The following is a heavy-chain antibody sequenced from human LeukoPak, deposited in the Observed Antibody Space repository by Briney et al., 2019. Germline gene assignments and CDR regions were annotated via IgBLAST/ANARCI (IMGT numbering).Heavy chain of an antibody. CDR1: GGSISSGGCY. J-gene: IGHJ6*02. Sequence: SQTLSLTCTVSGGSISSGGCYWSWIRQPPGKGLEWIGYIHYSGNTYYNPSLKSRVTISVDTSKNQFSLKLSSVTAADTAVYYCARLSSDYYYYYGMDVWGQGTTVTVSS. V-gene: IGHV4-30-4*01. CDR3: ARLSSDYYYYYGMDV. CDR2: IHYSGNT. D-gene: IGHD6-19*01.